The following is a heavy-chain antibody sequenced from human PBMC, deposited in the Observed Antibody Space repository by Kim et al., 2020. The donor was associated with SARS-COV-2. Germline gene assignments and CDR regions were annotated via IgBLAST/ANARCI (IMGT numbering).Heavy chain of an antibody. CDR2: ISSSSSYI. CDR1: GFTFSSYS. J-gene: IGHJ4*02. V-gene: IGHV3-21*01. D-gene: IGHD5-12*01. CDR3: ARDLFSYSGYDPDY. Sequence: GGSLRLSCAASGFTFSSYSMNWVRQAPGKGLEWVSSISSSSSYIYYADSVKGRFTISRDNAKNSLYLQMNSLRAEDTAVYYCARDLFSYSGYDPDYWGQGTLVTVSS.